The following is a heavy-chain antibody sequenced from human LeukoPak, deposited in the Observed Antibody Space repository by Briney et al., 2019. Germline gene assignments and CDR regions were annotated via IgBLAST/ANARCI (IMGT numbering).Heavy chain of an antibody. D-gene: IGHD6-13*01. CDR2: IYYSGST. Sequence: PSETLSLTCTVSGGSISSSSYYWGWIRQPPGKGLEWIGSIYYSGSTYYNPSLKSRVIISVDTSKNQFSLKLSSVTAADTAVYYCARGVVAAAGRTFDFWGQGTLVTVSS. V-gene: IGHV4-39*01. CDR3: ARGVVAAAGRTFDF. J-gene: IGHJ4*02. CDR1: GGSISSSSYY.